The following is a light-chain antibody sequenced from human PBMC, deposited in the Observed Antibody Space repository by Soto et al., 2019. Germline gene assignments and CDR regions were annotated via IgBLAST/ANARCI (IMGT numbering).Light chain of an antibody. Sequence: QSALTQPASVSGSPGQSITISCTGTSSDVGSYNLVSWYQQHPGKAPKLMIYEVTKRPSVVSNRFSGSKSGNTASLTISWLQAEDEADYYCCSYAGSSTFLYVFGTGTKVTVL. J-gene: IGLJ1*01. CDR3: CSYAGSSTFLYV. CDR1: SSDVGSYNL. CDR2: EVT. V-gene: IGLV2-23*02.